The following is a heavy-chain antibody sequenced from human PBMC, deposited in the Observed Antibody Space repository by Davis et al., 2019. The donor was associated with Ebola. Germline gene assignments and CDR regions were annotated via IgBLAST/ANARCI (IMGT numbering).Heavy chain of an antibody. V-gene: IGHV5-51*01. CDR3: ARLDYDVLTAYYVFDY. CDR2: IYPGDSDT. CDR1: GYSFTSYW. Sequence: KVSCKGSGYSFTSYWIGWVRQMPGKGLEWMGIIYPGDSDTRYSPSFQGQVTISVDKSISTAYLQWSSLKASDTAMYYCARLDYDVLTAYYVFDYWGQGTLVTVSS. J-gene: IGHJ4*02. D-gene: IGHD3-9*01.